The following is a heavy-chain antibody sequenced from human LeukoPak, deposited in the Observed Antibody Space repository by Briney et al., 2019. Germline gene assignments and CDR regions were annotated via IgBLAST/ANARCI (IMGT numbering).Heavy chain of an antibody. D-gene: IGHD2-2*03. V-gene: IGHV3-23*01. CDR1: GFTFSNYA. J-gene: IGHJ6*03. CDR3: ANGYCSSTTCYDYYYMDV. Sequence: GGSLRLSCAASGFTFSNYAMSWVRQAPGKGLEWVSVISGRGDTTYYADSVKGRFTISRDNSKNTVYLQMNSLRAEDTAVYYCANGYCSSTTCYDYYYMDVWGKGTTVTISS. CDR2: ISGRGDTT.